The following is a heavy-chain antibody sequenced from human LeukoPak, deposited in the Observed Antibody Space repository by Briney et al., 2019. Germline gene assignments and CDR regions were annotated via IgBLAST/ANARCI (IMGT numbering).Heavy chain of an antibody. CDR2: IEQDGSEK. D-gene: IGHD3-16*01. V-gene: IGHV3-7*01. CDR1: GFTFSNYW. CDR3: ARDRSKFGY. J-gene: IGHJ4*02. Sequence: GGSLRLSCAASGFTFSNYWMTWVRQAPGKGLEWVANIEQDGSEKYCVDSVKGRFTISRDNAKNSLFLQMDSLRVEDTAVYYCARDRSKFGYWGQGILATVSS.